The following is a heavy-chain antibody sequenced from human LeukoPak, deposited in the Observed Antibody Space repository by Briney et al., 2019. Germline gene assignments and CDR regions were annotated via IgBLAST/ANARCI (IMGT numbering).Heavy chain of an antibody. CDR1: GYTFTSYA. J-gene: IGHJ4*02. CDR3: GRGGEMATINY. V-gene: IGHV1-8*01. CDR2: MNPDSANT. Sequence: GASVTVSCTTSGYTFTSYAINWVRQATGQGFEWMGWMNPDSANTGFAQKFQGRLTLTRNTSTRAAYMELSSLTSEDTAVYYCGRGGEMATINYWGQGTLVTVSS. D-gene: IGHD5-24*01.